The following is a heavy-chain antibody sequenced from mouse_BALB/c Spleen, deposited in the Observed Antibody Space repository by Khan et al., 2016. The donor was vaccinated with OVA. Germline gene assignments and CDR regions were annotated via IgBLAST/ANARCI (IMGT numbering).Heavy chain of an antibody. CDR1: GYSITSDYA. V-gene: IGHV3-2*02. CDR3: SRSGTISTVVVTDFDF. Sequence: EVQLVESGPGLVKPSQSLSLTCTVTGYSITSDYAWNWIRQFPGNKLEWMGYIKYSGSPSYNPSLKSRISISRDTSKNQFFLQLNSVTTEDTATYYGSRSGTISTVVVTDFDFWGQGTTLTVSS. J-gene: IGHJ2*01. CDR2: IKYSGSP. D-gene: IGHD1-1*01.